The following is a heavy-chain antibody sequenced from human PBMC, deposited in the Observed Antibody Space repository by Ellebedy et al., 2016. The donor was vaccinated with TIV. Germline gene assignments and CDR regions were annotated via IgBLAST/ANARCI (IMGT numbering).Heavy chain of an antibody. CDR2: IYYSGGT. D-gene: IGHD2-21*02. CDR1: GGSISSYY. CDR3: ARMRYCGGDCWYFDY. Sequence: MPSETLSLTCTVSGGSISSYYWSWIRQPPGKGLEWIGHIYYSGGTNYNSSLKSRVTMSADTSKNQFSLKLSSVTAADTAVYYCARMRYCGGDCWYFDYWGQGTLVTVSS. V-gene: IGHV4-59*08. J-gene: IGHJ4*02.